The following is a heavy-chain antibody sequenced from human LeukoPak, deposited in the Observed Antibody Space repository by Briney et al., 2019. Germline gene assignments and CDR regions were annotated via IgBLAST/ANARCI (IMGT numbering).Heavy chain of an antibody. CDR1: GGSISSYY. J-gene: IGHJ6*02. CDR3: ARVQAARYYYYGMDV. CDR2: IYYSGST. D-gene: IGHD2-15*01. V-gene: IGHV4-59*01. Sequence: SETLSLTCTVSGGSISSYYWSWIRQPPGKGLEWIGYIYYSGSTNYNPSLKSRVTISVDTSKNQFSLKLSSVTAADTAVYYCARVQAARYYYYGMDVWGQGTTVTVSS.